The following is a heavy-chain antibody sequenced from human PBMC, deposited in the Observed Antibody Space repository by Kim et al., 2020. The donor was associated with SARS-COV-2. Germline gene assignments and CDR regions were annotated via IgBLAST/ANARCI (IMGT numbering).Heavy chain of an antibody. J-gene: IGHJ6*02. CDR2: IYYSGST. CDR1: GGSVSSGSYY. V-gene: IGHV4-61*01. CDR3: ARVVSYYYYCMDV. Sequence: SETLSLTCTVSGGSVSSGSYYWSWIRQPPGKGLEWIGYIYYSGSTNYNPSLKSRVTISVDTSKNQFSLKLSSVTAADTAVYYCARVVSYYYYCMDVWGQG. D-gene: IGHD2-15*01.